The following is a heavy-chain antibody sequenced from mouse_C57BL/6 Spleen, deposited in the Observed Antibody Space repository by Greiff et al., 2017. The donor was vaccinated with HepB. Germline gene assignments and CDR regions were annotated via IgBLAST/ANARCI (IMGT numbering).Heavy chain of an antibody. CDR2: INPNNGGT. J-gene: IGHJ2*01. Sequence: VQLQQSGPELVKPGASVKISCKASGYTFTDYYMNWVKQSHGKSLEWIGDINPNNGGTSYKQKFKGKATLTVDKSSSTAYMELRSLTSDDSAVYYCARRGIYYYGSYYFDYWGQGTTLTVSS. D-gene: IGHD1-1*01. CDR1: GYTFTDYY. V-gene: IGHV1-26*01. CDR3: ARRGIYYYGSYYFDY.